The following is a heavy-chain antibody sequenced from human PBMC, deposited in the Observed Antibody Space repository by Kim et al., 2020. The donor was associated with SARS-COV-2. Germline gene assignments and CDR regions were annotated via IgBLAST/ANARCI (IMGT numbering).Heavy chain of an antibody. CDR3: ASRIYDSSGYYFDY. D-gene: IGHD3-22*01. V-gene: IGHV4-39*01. J-gene: IGHJ4*02. Sequence: PSLKSRGTMSVDTSKHQFSLKRSSVTAADTAVYYCASRIYDSSGYYFDYWGQGTLVTVSS.